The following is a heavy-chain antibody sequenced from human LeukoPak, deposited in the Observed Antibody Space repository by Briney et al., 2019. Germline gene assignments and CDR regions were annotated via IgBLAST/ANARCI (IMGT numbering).Heavy chain of an antibody. D-gene: IGHD2-15*01. CDR1: GFIFSNYA. CDR3: TTDGLYSIDN. J-gene: IGHJ4*02. CDR2: IRSKAYGGTT. V-gene: IGHV3-49*04. Sequence: GGSLRLSCAASGFIFSNYAMSWVRQAPGKGLEWVGFIRSKAYGGTTKNAASVKGRFIISRDDSRSIAYLQMNSLKTEDTAVYYCTTDGLYSIDNWGQGTLVTVSS.